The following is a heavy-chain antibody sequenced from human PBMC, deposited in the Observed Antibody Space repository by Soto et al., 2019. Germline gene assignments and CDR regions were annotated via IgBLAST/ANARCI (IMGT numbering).Heavy chain of an antibody. CDR3: ARVVPGAEAWFGP. Sequence: ASVKVSCKTSGYTFSNYGITWVRQAPGQPLEWLGWISLYSDGTSYAQKFRGRVSMTTDTSTTTAYMELRSLRSDDTAVYYCARVVPGAEAWFGPWGQGTLVTVS. V-gene: IGHV1-18*01. CDR1: GYTFSNYG. J-gene: IGHJ5*02. CDR2: ISLYSDGT.